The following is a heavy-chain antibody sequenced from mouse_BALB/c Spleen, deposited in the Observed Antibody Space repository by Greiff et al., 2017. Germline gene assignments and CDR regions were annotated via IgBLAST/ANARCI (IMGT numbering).Heavy chain of an antibody. CDR1: GYTFTSYW. Sequence: DVQLQESGTVLARPGASVKMSCKASGYTFTSYWMHWVKQRPGQGLEWIGAIYPGNSDTSYNQKFKGKAKLTAVTSTSTAYMELSSLTNEDSAVYYCTRWGNEGYSGDYWGQGTSVTVSS. V-gene: IGHV1-5*01. J-gene: IGHJ4*01. D-gene: IGHD2-3*01. CDR2: IYPGNSDT. CDR3: TRWGNEGYSGDY.